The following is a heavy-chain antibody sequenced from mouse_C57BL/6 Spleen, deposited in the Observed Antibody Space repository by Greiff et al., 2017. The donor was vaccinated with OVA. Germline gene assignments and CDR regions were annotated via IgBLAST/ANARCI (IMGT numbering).Heavy chain of an antibody. J-gene: IGHJ2*01. V-gene: IGHV1-53*01. CDR1: GYTFTSYW. CDR3: ARAGEDD. D-gene: IGHD4-1*01. Sequence: QVQLQQPGTELVKPGASVKLSCKASGYTFTSYWMHWVKQRPGQGLEWIGNIYPGNGGTNYNEKFKGKATLTVDKSSSTAYMQLSSLTSYDSAVYDCARAGEDDWGQGTTLTVSS. CDR2: IYPGNGGT.